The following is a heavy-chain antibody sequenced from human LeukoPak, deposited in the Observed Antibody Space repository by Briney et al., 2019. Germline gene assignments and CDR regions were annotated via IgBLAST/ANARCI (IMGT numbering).Heavy chain of an antibody. D-gene: IGHD6-19*01. CDR2: ISPGADIT. Sequence: GGSLRLSCAASGFTFSIHGMNWVRQAPGKGLEWVSGISPGADITYYAESVKGRFTISRDNSKNTLYLQMNSLRAEDTAVYYCAKESYGYSSGWPYDYWGQGTLVTVSS. J-gene: IGHJ4*02. V-gene: IGHV3-23*01. CDR3: AKESYGYSSGWPYDY. CDR1: GFTFSIHG.